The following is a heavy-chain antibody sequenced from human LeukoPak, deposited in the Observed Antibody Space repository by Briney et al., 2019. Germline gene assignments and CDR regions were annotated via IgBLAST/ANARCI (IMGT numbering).Heavy chain of an antibody. D-gene: IGHD5-18*01. CDR3: ARHDVIQLWLY. V-gene: IGHV4-4*07. Sequence: SETLSLTCTVSGGSISSYYWSWIRQPAGKGLEWIGRIYTSGSTYYNPSLKSRVTISVDTSKNQFSLKLSSVTAADTAVYYCARHDVIQLWLYWGQGTLVTVSS. CDR2: IYTSGST. J-gene: IGHJ4*02. CDR1: GGSISSYY.